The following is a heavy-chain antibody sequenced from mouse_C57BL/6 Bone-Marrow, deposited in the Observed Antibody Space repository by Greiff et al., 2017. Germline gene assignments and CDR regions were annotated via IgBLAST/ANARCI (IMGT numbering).Heavy chain of an antibody. J-gene: IGHJ1*03. D-gene: IGHD2-4*01. CDR3: TTFYYDYDGPPYWYCDV. CDR1: GFNIKDDY. CDR2: IDPENGDT. Sequence: DVKLVESGAELVRPGASVKLSCTASGFNIKDDYMHWVKQRPEQGLEWIGWIDPENGDTEYASKFQGKATITADTSSNTAYLQLSSLTSEDTAVYYCTTFYYDYDGPPYWYCDVWGTGTTVTVSS. V-gene: IGHV14-4*01.